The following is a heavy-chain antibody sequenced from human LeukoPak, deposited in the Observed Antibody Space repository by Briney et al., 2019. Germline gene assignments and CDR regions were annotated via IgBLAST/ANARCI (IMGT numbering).Heavy chain of an antibody. CDR2: IKQDGSEK. V-gene: IGHV3-7*01. CDR1: GFTFSTYA. CDR3: ARGGSWRDDAFDI. Sequence: GGSLRLSCAASGFTFSTYAMHWVRQAPGKGLEWVANIKQDGSEKYYVDSVKGRFTISRDNAKNSLYLQMNSLRAEDTAVYYCARGGSWRDDAFDIWGQGTMVTVSS. D-gene: IGHD6-13*01. J-gene: IGHJ3*02.